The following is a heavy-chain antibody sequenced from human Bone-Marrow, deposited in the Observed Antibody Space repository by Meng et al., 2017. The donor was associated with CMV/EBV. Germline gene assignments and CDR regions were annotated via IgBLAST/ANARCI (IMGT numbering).Heavy chain of an antibody. J-gene: IGHJ4*02. CDR3: ARGRSDVEPAGSQAQELSH. D-gene: IGHD2-2*01. V-gene: IGHV1-69*04. Sequence: SAKNSCNASADFSSNIGNSCGRQAPGQGLEWMGGIIPILRITNYAQKFQGRITITADQSTNTTYMEVSSLRSEDTAVYYCARGRSDVEPAGSQAQELSHWGQGTVVTVSS. CDR2: IIPILRIT. CDR1: ADFSSNIG.